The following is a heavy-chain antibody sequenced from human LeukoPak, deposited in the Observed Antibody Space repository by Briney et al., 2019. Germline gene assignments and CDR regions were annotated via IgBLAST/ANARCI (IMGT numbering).Heavy chain of an antibody. Sequence: ASVKVSCKASGYTFTGYYMHWVRQAPGQGLEWMGWINPSTGGTNYAQKFQGRVTMARDTSITTAYMELNRLTSDDTAVYYCARGTYHRSGLDDWGQGALVTVSS. CDR3: ARGTYHRSGLDD. J-gene: IGHJ1*01. CDR2: INPSTGGT. V-gene: IGHV1-2*02. CDR1: GYTFTGYY. D-gene: IGHD3-22*01.